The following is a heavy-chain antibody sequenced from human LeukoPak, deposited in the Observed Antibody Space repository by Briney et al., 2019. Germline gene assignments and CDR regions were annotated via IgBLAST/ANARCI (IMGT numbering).Heavy chain of an antibody. D-gene: IGHD3-22*01. V-gene: IGHV4-34*01. J-gene: IGHJ4*02. CDR2: INHSGST. CDR1: GGSFSGYY. CDR3: ARESYYDSSGSFGFDY. Sequence: SETLSLTCAVYGGSFSGYYWSWIRQPPGKGLEWIGEINHSGSTNYNPSLKSRVTISVDTSKNQFSLKLSSVTAADTAVYYCARESYYDSSGSFGFDYWGQGTLVTVSS.